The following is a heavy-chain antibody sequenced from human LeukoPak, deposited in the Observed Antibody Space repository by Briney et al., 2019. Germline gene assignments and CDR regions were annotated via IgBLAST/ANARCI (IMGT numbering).Heavy chain of an antibody. CDR1: GYTLSALS. Sequence: ASVKVSCKFSGYTLSALSMHRLPQAPGKGLEWMGGFDPEDGETIYAQKFQGRVTMTEDTSTDTAYMELSSLRSEDTAVYYCATKPGTYYDDSSGYLDYWGQGTLVTVSS. CDR3: ATKPGTYYDDSSGYLDY. D-gene: IGHD3-22*01. CDR2: FDPEDGET. V-gene: IGHV1-24*01. J-gene: IGHJ4*02.